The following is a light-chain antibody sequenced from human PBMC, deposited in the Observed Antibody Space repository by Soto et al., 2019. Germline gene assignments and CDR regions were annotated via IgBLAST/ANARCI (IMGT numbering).Light chain of an antibody. J-gene: IGKJ5*01. CDR2: DAS. CDR1: QSISSY. CDR3: QQYENLPT. Sequence: DIQMTQSPSSLSASVGDRVTITCRASQSISSYLNWYQQKPGKAPKLLIYDASSLESGVPSRFSGSGSGTDFTFTISRLQPEDIATYYCQQYENLPTFGQGTRLEIK. V-gene: IGKV1-33*01.